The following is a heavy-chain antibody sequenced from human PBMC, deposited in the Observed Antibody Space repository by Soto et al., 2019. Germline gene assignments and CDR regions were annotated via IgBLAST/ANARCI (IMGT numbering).Heavy chain of an antibody. Sequence: NPSETLSLTCTVSGGSISSYYWSWIRQPPGKGLEWIGYIYYSGSTNYNPSLKSRVTISVDTSKNQFSLKLSSVTAADTAVYYCARGYSSSSYLDYWGQGTLVTVSS. D-gene: IGHD6-6*01. CDR3: ARGYSSSSYLDY. V-gene: IGHV4-59*01. CDR2: IYYSGST. J-gene: IGHJ4*02. CDR1: GGSISSYY.